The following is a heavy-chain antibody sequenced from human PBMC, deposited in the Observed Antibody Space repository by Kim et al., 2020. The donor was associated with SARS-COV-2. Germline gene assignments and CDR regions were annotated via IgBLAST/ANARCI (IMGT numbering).Heavy chain of an antibody. CDR2: ISYSGST. CDR3: ARRLDNWNVVYFDC. D-gene: IGHD1-1*01. V-gene: IGHV4-39*01. Sequence: SETLSLTCTVSGASVSSSPYYWDWIRQPPGKELQWIATISYSGSTEYTPSLKSRSSIFVDTSKNQFSLNLTSVTAADTAVYYCARRLDNWNVVYFDCWG. CDR1: GASVSSSPYY. J-gene: IGHJ4*01.